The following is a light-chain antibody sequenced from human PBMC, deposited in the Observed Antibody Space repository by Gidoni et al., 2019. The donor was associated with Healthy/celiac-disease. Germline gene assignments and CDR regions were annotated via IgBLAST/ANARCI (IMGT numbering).Light chain of an antibody. J-gene: IGKJ1*01. CDR3: QQRSNWRT. CDR1: QSVSSY. CDR2: DAS. V-gene: IGKV3-11*01. Sequence: PATLSLSPGERATLSCRASQSVSSYLAWYQQKPGQAPRLLIYDASNRATGIPARFSGSGSGTDFTLTISSLEPEDFAVYYCQQRSNWRTFGKGTKVEIK.